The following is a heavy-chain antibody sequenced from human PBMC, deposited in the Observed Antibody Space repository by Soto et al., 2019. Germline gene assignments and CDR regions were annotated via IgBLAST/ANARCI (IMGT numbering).Heavy chain of an antibody. Sequence: SETLSLTCAVYGGSFSDYSWTWIRQPPGKGLEWIGEINHSGSANYKLSLKGRVTISVDTSKNQFSLKLSSVTAADTAVYYCARQAYYWFDPWGQGTLVTVSS. J-gene: IGHJ5*02. CDR3: ARQAYYWFDP. CDR1: GGSFSDYS. D-gene: IGHD2-8*01. CDR2: INHSGSA. V-gene: IGHV4-34*01.